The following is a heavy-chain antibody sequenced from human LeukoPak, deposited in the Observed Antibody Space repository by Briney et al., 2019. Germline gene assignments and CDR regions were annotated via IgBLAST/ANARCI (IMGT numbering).Heavy chain of an antibody. CDR3: ARDAGGYDFKY. D-gene: IGHD5-12*01. V-gene: IGHV1-69*13. CDR1: GYTFTTYA. J-gene: IGHJ4*02. CDR2: IIPIFGTA. Sequence: SVKVSCKASGYTFTTYAISWVRQAPGQGLEWMGGIIPIFGTANYAQKFQGRVTITADESTSTAYMELSSLRSEDTAVYYCARDAGGYDFKYWGQGTLVTVSS.